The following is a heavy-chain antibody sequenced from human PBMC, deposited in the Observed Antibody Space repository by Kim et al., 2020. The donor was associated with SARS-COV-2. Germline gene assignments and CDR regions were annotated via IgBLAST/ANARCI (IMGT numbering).Heavy chain of an antibody. J-gene: IGHJ3*01. CDR3: AKAVGALDAFVF. D-gene: IGHD3-16*01. CDR1: GFTFSSYA. Sequence: GGSLRLSCAASGFTFSSYAMSWVRQAPGKGLEWFSVIRVSVGGTSYAASLKGRFTISRDNSKNTLYLQINSLRPEDTAVYYCAKAVGALDAFVFWG. V-gene: IGHV3-23*01. CDR2: IRVSVGGT.